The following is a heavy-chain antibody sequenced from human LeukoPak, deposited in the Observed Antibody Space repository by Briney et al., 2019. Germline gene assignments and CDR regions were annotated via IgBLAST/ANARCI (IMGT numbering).Heavy chain of an antibody. CDR3: ARPMRYSVYSLLGFDP. CDR2: ISAYNGNT. D-gene: IGHD5/OR15-5a*01. J-gene: IGHJ5*02. Sequence: GASVKVSCRASGYTFTSYGISWLRQAPGQGLEWMGWISAYNGNTNYAQKLQGRVTMTTDTSTSTAYMELRSLRSDDTAVYYCARPMRYSVYSLLGFDPWGQGTLVTVSS. CDR1: GYTFTSYG. V-gene: IGHV1-18*01.